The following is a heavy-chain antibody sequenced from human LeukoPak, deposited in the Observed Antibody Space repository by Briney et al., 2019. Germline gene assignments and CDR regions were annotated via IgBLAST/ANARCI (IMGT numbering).Heavy chain of an antibody. CDR3: ARDQTCDY. J-gene: IGHJ4*02. CDR2: ISSSSSYI. CDR1: GFTFNNYN. V-gene: IGHV3-21*01. Sequence: GGSLRLSCAASGFTFNNYNMNWVRQAPGKGLEWVSSISSSSSYIYYADSVKGRFTISRDNAKNSLYLQMDSLRAEDTAVYYCARDQTCDYWGQGTLVTVSS.